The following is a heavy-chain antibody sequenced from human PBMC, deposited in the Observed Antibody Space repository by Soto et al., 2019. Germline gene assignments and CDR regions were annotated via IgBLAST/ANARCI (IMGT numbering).Heavy chain of an antibody. V-gene: IGHV1-2*02. CDR3: ARAITIFGVVINAFDI. Sequence: ASVKVSCKASGYTFTGYYMHWVRQAPGQGLEWMGWINPNSGGTNYAQKFQGRVTMTRDTPISTAYMELSRLRSDDTAVYYCARAITIFGVVINAFDIWGQGTMVTVSS. J-gene: IGHJ3*02. CDR1: GYTFTGYY. D-gene: IGHD3-3*01. CDR2: INPNSGGT.